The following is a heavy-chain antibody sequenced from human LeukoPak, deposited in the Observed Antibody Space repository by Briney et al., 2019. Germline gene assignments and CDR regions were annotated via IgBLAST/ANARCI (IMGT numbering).Heavy chain of an antibody. J-gene: IGHJ3*02. CDR1: GFTFSSYA. Sequence: PGRSLRLSCAASGFTFSSYAMHWVRQAPGKGLEWVAVISYDGSNKYYADSVKGRFTISRDNSKNTLYLQMNSLRAEDTAVYYCARGGQTIVIDAFDIWGQGTMVTVSS. V-gene: IGHV3-30-3*01. D-gene: IGHD3-22*01. CDR3: ARGGQTIVIDAFDI. CDR2: ISYDGSNK.